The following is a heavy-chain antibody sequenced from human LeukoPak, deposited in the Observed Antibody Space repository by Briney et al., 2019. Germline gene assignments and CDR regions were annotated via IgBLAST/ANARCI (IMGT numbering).Heavy chain of an antibody. Sequence: SETLSLTCTVSGGSISSSIYYWGWIRQPPGKGLEWIGSIYYSGRTYHNPSLKSRVTISVDTSKNQFSLKVRSVTAADTAVYYCARHRSAVEMATTLFGYWGQGTLVTVSS. J-gene: IGHJ4*02. CDR3: ARHRSAVEMATTLFGY. CDR2: IYYSGRT. CDR1: GGSISSSIYY. D-gene: IGHD5-24*01. V-gene: IGHV4-39*01.